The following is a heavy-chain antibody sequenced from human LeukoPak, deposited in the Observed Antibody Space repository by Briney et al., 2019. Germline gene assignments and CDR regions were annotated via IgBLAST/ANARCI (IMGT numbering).Heavy chain of an antibody. Sequence: SETLSLTCTVSGGSFSSYSWSWVRQPPGKGLEWIGRIYTTGTTQYNPSLKSRVTMSVDTSTNQFSLNLRSMTAADTAVYYCGRQGYTASYYFFDYWSQGTLVAVS. J-gene: IGHJ4*02. CDR3: GRQGYTASYYFFDY. CDR2: IYTTGTT. V-gene: IGHV4-4*07. CDR1: GGSFSSYS. D-gene: IGHD1-26*01.